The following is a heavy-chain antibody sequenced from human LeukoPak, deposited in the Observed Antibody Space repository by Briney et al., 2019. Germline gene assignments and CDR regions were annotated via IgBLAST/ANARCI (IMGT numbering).Heavy chain of an antibody. CDR2: IKSKTDGGTT. Sequence: GGSLRLSCAASGFTFSSYGMHWVRQAPGKGLEWVGRIKSKTDGGTTDYAAPVKGRFTISRDDSKNTLYLQMNSLKTEDTAVYYCTTAYNYYDSSGYYYVFDYWGQGTLVTVSS. CDR1: GFTFSSYG. CDR3: TTAYNYYDSSGYYYVFDY. D-gene: IGHD3-22*01. J-gene: IGHJ4*02. V-gene: IGHV3-15*01.